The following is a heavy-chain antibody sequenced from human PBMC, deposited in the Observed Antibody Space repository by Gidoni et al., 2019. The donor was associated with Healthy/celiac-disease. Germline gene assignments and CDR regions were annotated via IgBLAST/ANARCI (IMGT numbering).Heavy chain of an antibody. Sequence: QVQLVQSGAEVKKPGASVKVSCKASGYTFPSYDTNWVRQATGQGLEWMGWMNPNSGNTGYAQKFQGRVTMTRNTSISTAYMELSSLRSEDTAVYYCARFLSDSSGYSPYYFDYWGQGTLVTVSS. V-gene: IGHV1-8*01. CDR1: GYTFPSYD. D-gene: IGHD3-22*01. CDR3: ARFLSDSSGYSPYYFDY. J-gene: IGHJ4*02. CDR2: MNPNSGNT.